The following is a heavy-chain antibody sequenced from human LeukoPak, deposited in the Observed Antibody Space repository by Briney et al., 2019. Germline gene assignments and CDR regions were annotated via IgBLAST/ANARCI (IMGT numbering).Heavy chain of an antibody. CDR3: ARDPGRYYVYNWFHP. Sequence: PSETLSLTCTVSGGSISSNSYFWGWIRQPPGKGLEWVGSIYHSGSTYYNPSLKSRVTISIDTSKNQFSLRLTSVTAADTAMYYCARDPGRYYVYNWFHPWGQGTLVTVSS. D-gene: IGHD1-26*01. J-gene: IGHJ5*02. CDR1: GGSISSNSYF. V-gene: IGHV4-39*07. CDR2: IYHSGST.